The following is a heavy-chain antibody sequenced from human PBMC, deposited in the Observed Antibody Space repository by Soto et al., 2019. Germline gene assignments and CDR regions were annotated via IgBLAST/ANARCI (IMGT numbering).Heavy chain of an antibody. V-gene: IGHV1-18*04. CDR1: GYTFTTYG. Sequence: QPQLVQSGPEVRKPGASVNVSCKASGYTFTTYGISWVRQAPGQGLEWMGCIGGYNGDSHNAQKFQGRLTMTRDTSTKTAYMELRSLRSDDTAVYYCARVGNNGWPLEYDYGGQGTLVIVSS. CDR2: IGGYNGDS. CDR3: ARVGNNGWPLEYDY. D-gene: IGHD2-8*01. J-gene: IGHJ4*02.